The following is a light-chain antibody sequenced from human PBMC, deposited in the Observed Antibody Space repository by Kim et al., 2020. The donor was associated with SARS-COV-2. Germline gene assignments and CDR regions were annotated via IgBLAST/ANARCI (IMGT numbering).Light chain of an antibody. J-gene: IGLJ2*01. CDR3: QSYDSSLSGYV. CDR2: GNS. V-gene: IGLV1-40*01. Sequence: QRVPISCTGSSSNIGAGYDVHWYQQLPGTAPKLLIYGNSNRPSGVPDRFSGSKSGTSASLAITGLQAEDEADYYCQSYDSSLSGYVFGGGTQLTVL. CDR1: SSNIGAGYD.